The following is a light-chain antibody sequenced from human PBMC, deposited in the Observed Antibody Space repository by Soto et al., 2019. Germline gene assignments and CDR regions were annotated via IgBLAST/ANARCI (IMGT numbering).Light chain of an antibody. V-gene: IGKV3-15*01. CDR2: DAS. J-gene: IGKJ1*01. CDR1: QSISSN. CDR3: QQYYNWPRT. Sequence: EIVMPQSPVTLSVSPGERATLSCRASQSISSNLAWYQQSPGQAPRLLIYDASTGATGIPARFSGSGSGTDFTLTISSLQSEDFAVYYCQQYYNWPRTFGQGSKVDIK.